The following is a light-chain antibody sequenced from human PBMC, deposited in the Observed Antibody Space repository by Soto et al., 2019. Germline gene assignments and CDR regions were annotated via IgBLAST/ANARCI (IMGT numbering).Light chain of an antibody. J-gene: IGKJ1*01. V-gene: IGKV1-39*01. CDR3: QQSYNAPRT. CDR1: QTISSY. CDR2: AAS. Sequence: DIQMTQSPSSLSASVGDRVTITCRASQTISSYLNWYQQKPGKAPKVLIYAASTLQSGVPSRFSGSGSGTDFTLTISSLQPGDFATYYCQQSYNAPRTFGQGTKVDIK.